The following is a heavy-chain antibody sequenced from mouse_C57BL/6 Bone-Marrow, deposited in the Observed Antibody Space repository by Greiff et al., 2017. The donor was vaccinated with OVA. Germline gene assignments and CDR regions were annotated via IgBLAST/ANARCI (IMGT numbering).Heavy chain of an antibody. D-gene: IGHD1-1*01. J-gene: IGHJ1*03. V-gene: IGHV2-5*01. CDR1: GFSLTSYG. Sequence: VQLQQSGPGLVQPSQSLSITCTVSGFSLTSYGVHWVRQSPGKGLEWLGVIWRGGSTDYNAAFMSRLSITKDNSKSQVFFKMNSLQADDTAIYYCAKTPLYYGSSHWYFDVWGTGTTVTVSS. CDR2: IWRGGST. CDR3: AKTPLYYGSSHWYFDV.